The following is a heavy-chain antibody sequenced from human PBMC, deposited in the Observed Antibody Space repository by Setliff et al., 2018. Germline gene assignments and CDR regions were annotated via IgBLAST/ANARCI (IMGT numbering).Heavy chain of an antibody. D-gene: IGHD1-26*01. V-gene: IGHV1-46*01. J-gene: IGHJ4*02. CDR3: ARAGDAATNRKGVFEF. CDR2: INVSGGSA. Sequence: GASVKVSCKASGDTLTTYAIHWVRQAPGQGLEWMGIINVSGGSASYAEKFQGRVTMTRDTSTSTIYMELASLIYDDTAVYYCARAGDAATNRKGVFEFWGQGTLVTVSS. CDR1: GDTLTTYA.